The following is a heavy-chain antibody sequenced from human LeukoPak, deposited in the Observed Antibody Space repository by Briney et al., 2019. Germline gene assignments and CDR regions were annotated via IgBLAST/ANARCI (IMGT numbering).Heavy chain of an antibody. J-gene: IGHJ6*03. V-gene: IGHV1-18*01. CDR1: GYTFTSYG. CDR3: ARDYSNYVYYMDG. Sequence: ASVKVTCKASGYTFTSYGISWVRQARGQGLEWMGWISAYNGNTNYAQKLQGRVTMTTDTSTSTAYMELRSLRSDDTAVYYCARDYSNYVYYMDGGGKGTTVTVS. D-gene: IGHD4-11*01. CDR2: ISAYNGNT.